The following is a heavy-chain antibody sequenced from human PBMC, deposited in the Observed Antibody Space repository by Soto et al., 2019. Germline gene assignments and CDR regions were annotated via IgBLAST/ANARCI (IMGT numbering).Heavy chain of an antibody. D-gene: IGHD3-10*01. V-gene: IGHV4-59*08. CDR2: IYYSGST. J-gene: IGHJ4*02. Sequence: SETLSLTCTVSGGSISGYYWSWIRQPPGKGLEWIGYIYYSGSTNYNPSLKSRVTISIDTSKNQFSLKLSSVTAADTAVYYCARTLRFGESLFDYWGQGNMVTVSS. CDR3: ARTLRFGESLFDY. CDR1: GGSISGYY.